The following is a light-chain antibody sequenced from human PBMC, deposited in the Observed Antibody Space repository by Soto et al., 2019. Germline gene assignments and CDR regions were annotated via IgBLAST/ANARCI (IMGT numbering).Light chain of an antibody. J-gene: IGKJ5*01. Sequence: EIVMTQSPATLSVSPGERATLSCRASQSVSSKLAWFQQKPGQAPRLLIYGTSTRATGIPDRFSGSGSGTDFTLTISRLEPEDFAVYYCQQYGSSSTFGQGTRLEI. CDR1: QSVSSK. CDR3: QQYGSSST. V-gene: IGKV3-20*01. CDR2: GTS.